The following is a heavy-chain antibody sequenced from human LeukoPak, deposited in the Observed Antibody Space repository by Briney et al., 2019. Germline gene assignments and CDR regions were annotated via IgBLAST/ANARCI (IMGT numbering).Heavy chain of an antibody. D-gene: IGHD3-22*01. V-gene: IGHV4-61*01. J-gene: IGHJ5*02. CDR3: ARDSSGYYHWFDP. Sequence: SETLSLTCTVSGGSISSSSYYWGWIRQPPGKGLEWIGYIYYSGTTNYNPSLKSRVTLSVDTSKNQFSLKLTSVTAADTAVYYCARDSSGYYHWFDPWGQGTLVTVSS. CDR1: GGSISSSSYY. CDR2: IYYSGTT.